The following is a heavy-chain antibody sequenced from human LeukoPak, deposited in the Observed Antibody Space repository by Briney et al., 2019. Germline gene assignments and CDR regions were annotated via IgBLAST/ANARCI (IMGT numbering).Heavy chain of an antibody. CDR1: GYSISSGYY. V-gene: IGHV4-38-2*02. J-gene: IGHJ5*02. Sequence: SETLSLTCTVSGYSISSGYYWGWIRQPPGKGLEWIGSIYHSGSTYYNPSLKSRVTISVDTSKNQFSLKLSSVTAADTAVYYCARDYHYYDSSGYYFGWFDPWGQGTLVTVSS. CDR2: IYHSGST. CDR3: ARDYHYYDSSGYYFGWFDP. D-gene: IGHD3-22*01.